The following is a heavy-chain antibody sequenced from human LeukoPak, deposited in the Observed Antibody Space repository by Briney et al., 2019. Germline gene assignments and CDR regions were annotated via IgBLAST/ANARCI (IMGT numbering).Heavy chain of an antibody. CDR2: IRYDGSNK. CDR3: AKDGARLLWFGELLT. CDR1: GFTFSNYW. J-gene: IGHJ5*02. V-gene: IGHV3-30*02. D-gene: IGHD3-10*01. Sequence: GGSLRLSCAASGFTFSNYWMHWVRQAPGKGLEWVAFIRYDGSNKYYADSVKGRFTISRDNSKNTLYLQMNSLRAEDTAVYYCAKDGARLLWFGELLTWGQGTLVTVSS.